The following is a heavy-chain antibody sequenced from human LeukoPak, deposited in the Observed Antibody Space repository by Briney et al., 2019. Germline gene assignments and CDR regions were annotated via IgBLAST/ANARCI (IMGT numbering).Heavy chain of an antibody. CDR2: ISSSGSTI. V-gene: IGHV3-48*03. J-gene: IGHJ6*03. D-gene: IGHD3-10*01. CDR1: GFTFSSYE. CDR3: AREGYYGSGAFNLFVYYYYMDV. Sequence: GGSLRLSCAASGFTFSSYEMNWVRQAPGKGLEWVSYISSSGSTIYYADSVKGRFTISRDNAKNSLYLQMNSLRAEDTAVYYCAREGYYGSGAFNLFVYYYYMDVWGKGTTVTISS.